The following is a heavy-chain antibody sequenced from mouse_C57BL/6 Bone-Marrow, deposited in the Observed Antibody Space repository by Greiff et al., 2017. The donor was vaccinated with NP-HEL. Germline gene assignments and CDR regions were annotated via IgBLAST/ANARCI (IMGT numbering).Heavy chain of an antibody. CDR2: ISSGSSTI. V-gene: IGHV5-17*01. J-gene: IGHJ2*01. Sequence: DVKLVESGGGLVKPGGSLKLSCAASGFTFSDYGMHWVRQAPEKGLEWVAYISSGSSTIYYADTVKGRFTIARDNAKNTLFLQMTRLRSEDTAMYYCARAGYGIYFDYWGQGTTLTVSS. D-gene: IGHD2-10*02. CDR1: GFTFSDYG. CDR3: ARAGYGIYFDY.